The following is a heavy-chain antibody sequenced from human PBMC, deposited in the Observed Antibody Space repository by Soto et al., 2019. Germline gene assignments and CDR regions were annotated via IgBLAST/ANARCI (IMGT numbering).Heavy chain of an antibody. CDR3: GREYCRGVGCYGVDY. D-gene: IGHD2-15*01. V-gene: IGHV1-69*04. Sequence: ASVKVSCKASGGTFSSYTISWVRQAPGQGLEWMGRIIPILGIANYAQMFQGRLTMTTDPSTSTAYMELRSLTSDDTAVYYCGREYCRGVGCYGVDYWGQGTLVTVSS. J-gene: IGHJ4*02. CDR1: GGTFSSYT. CDR2: IIPILGIA.